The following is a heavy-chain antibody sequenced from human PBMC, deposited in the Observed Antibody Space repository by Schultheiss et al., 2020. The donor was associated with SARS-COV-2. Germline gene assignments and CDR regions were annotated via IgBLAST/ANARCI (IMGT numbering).Heavy chain of an antibody. CDR3: ARDTQRNWGTDY. Sequence: SETLSLTCTVSGGSISSYYWSWIRQPPGKGLEWIGSIYYSGSTYYNPSLKSRVTMSVDTSKNQFSLKLSSVTAADTAVYYCARDTQRNWGTDYWGQGTLVTVSS. CDR1: GGSISSYY. D-gene: IGHD7-27*01. J-gene: IGHJ4*02. CDR2: IYYSGST. V-gene: IGHV4-59*12.